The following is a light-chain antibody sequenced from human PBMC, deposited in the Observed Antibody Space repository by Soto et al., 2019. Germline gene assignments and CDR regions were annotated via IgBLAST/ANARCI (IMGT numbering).Light chain of an antibody. CDR3: LQYGSSPYT. CDR2: GAS. CDR1: QSVSSSY. J-gene: IGKJ2*01. V-gene: IGKV3-20*01. Sequence: EIVLTQSPGTLSLSPVERATLSCRASQSVSSSYLAWYQQKPGQAPRLIIYGASSRATGIPDRFSGSGSGTDFTLTISRLEPEDFAVYYCLQYGSSPYTFGQGTKLEIK.